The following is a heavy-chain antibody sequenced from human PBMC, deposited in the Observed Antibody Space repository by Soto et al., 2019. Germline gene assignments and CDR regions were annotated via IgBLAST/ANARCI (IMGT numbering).Heavy chain of an antibody. Sequence: SETLSLTCTVSGGSISSGGYYWSWIRQHPGKGLEWIGYIYYSGSTYYNPSLKSRVTISVDTSKNQFSLKLSSVTAADTAVYYCARGRNPYYYDSSGSIQGMDNLGQGTLVTVSS. CDR2: IYYSGST. J-gene: IGHJ4*02. CDR3: ARGRNPYYYDSSGSIQGMDN. V-gene: IGHV4-31*03. D-gene: IGHD3-22*01. CDR1: GGSISSGGYY.